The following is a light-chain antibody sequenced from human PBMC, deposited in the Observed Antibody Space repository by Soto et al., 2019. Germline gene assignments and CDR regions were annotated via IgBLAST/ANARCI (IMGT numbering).Light chain of an antibody. Sequence: DVQMTQSPSSLSAFVGDRVTITCRASQGIAPYLAWVQQKPGKVPKRLIYATSTLQSGHPSRFSGSGSGTDFTLTISSLQPEDVATYYCQKYNSAPLTFGGGTTVEIK. CDR3: QKYNSAPLT. V-gene: IGKV1-27*01. CDR2: ATS. CDR1: QGIAPY. J-gene: IGKJ4*01.